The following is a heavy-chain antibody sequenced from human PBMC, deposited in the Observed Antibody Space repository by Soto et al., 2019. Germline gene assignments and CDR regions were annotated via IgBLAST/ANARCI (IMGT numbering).Heavy chain of an antibody. CDR2: IYHSGST. CDR3: ARVGYDFWSGYYNFDS. D-gene: IGHD3-3*01. Sequence: TLSLTCSVSGDPVSSGSYCWTWVRKHPVKGLEWIGYIYHSGSTYYNPSLQSRATMSVDTSKNQFSLKLSPVTAADTAVYYCARVGYDFWSGYYNFDSWGQGTLVTVSS. V-gene: IGHV4-31*03. J-gene: IGHJ4*02. CDR1: GDPVSSGSYC.